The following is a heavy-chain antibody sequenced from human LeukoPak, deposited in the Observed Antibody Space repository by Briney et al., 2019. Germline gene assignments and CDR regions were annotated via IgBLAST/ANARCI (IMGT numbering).Heavy chain of an antibody. CDR3: ATKVDSGNTYGAFDI. J-gene: IGHJ3*02. CDR1: GFTFSSYA. D-gene: IGHD1-26*01. V-gene: IGHV3-23*01. CDR2: ISGSGGTT. Sequence: GGSLRLSCAASGFTFSSYAMSWVRQAPGKGLEWVSSISGSGGTTYYADSVKGRFTISRDNSKNTLYLQMNSLRAEDTAVYYCATKVDSGNTYGAFDIWGQGTMVTVSS.